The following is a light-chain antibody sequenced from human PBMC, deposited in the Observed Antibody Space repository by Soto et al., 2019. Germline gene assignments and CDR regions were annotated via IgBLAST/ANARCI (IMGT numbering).Light chain of an antibody. CDR2: EVS. Sequence: QSALTQPPSASGSPGQSVTISCTGTTGDVGAYNYVSWYQQHPGKAPKLLISEVSKRPSGVPDRFSGSKSGNTASLTVSGLQADDEADYYCSSYAGSNNPYVFGTGTKVTVL. V-gene: IGLV2-8*01. CDR1: TGDVGAYNY. J-gene: IGLJ1*01. CDR3: SSYAGSNNPYV.